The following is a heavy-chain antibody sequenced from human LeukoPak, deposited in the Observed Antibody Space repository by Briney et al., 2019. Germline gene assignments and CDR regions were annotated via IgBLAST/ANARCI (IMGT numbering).Heavy chain of an antibody. Sequence: KSSETLSLTCTVSGGSISSGSYYWSWIRQPAGKGLEWIGRIYSSGSTNYNPSLKSRVTISVDTSKNQFSLRLSSVTAADTAVYYCARVWMATMYYWGQGTLVTVSS. J-gene: IGHJ4*02. CDR1: GGSISSGSYY. D-gene: IGHD5-12*01. CDR3: ARVWMATMYY. V-gene: IGHV4-61*02. CDR2: IYSSGST.